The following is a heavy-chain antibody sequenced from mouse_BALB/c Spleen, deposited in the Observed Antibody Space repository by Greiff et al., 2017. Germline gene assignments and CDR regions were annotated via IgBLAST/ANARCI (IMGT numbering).Heavy chain of an antibody. CDR2: ISSGSSTI. CDR3: AREGELGRFDYYAMDY. CDR1: GFTFSSFG. J-gene: IGHJ4*01. V-gene: IGHV5-17*02. D-gene: IGHD4-1*01. Sequence: EVQRVESGGGLVQPGGSRKLSCAASGFTFSSFGMHWVRQAPEKGLEWVAYISSGSSTIYYADTVKGRFTISRDNPKNTLFLQMTSLRSEDTAMYYCAREGELGRFDYYAMDYWGQGTSVTVSS.